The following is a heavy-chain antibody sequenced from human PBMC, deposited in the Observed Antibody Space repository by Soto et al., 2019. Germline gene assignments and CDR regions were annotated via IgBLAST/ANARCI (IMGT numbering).Heavy chain of an antibody. J-gene: IGHJ4*02. CDR2: ISGSGPYT. D-gene: IGHD3-22*01. CDR1: GFTFSSYA. V-gene: IGHV3-23*01. Sequence: GGSLTLSFAASGFTFSSYAMNWVRQAPGKGLEWVSVISGSGPYTYYADSVRGRYTISRDNSKNTLYLQMNSLRAEDTPVYFCARPYYDSSGYPFTFDQWGQGTLVTVSS. CDR3: ARPYYDSSGYPFTFDQ.